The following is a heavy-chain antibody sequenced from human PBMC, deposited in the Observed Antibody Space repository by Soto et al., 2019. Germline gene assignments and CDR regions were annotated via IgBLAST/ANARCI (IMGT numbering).Heavy chain of an antibody. J-gene: IGHJ4*02. CDR1: GFTFSSYA. D-gene: IGHD2-21*02. CDR3: AKGLAGGNSDYFDY. CDR2: ISGRGGST. V-gene: IGHV3-23*01. Sequence: GWSLRLSCAASGFTFSSYAMSWVRQAPGKGLEWVSAISGRGGSTYYADSVKGRFTISRDNSKNTLYLQMNSLRAEDTAVYYCAKGLAGGNSDYFDYWGQGTLVTVS.